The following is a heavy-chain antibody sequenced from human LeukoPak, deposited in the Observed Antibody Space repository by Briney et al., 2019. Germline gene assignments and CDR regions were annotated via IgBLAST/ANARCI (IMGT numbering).Heavy chain of an antibody. V-gene: IGHV3-21*04. Sequence: AGGSLRLSCAASGFTFTTYSMNWVRQAPGKEPEWVSAVSSSSDYIYYADSVRGRFTISRDNAKNSLYLQMNSLRAEDMALYYCAKDSNRHYYGSGSYDYWGQGTLVTVSS. CDR1: GFTFTTYS. D-gene: IGHD3-10*01. CDR3: AKDSNRHYYGSGSYDY. CDR2: VSSSSDYI. J-gene: IGHJ4*02.